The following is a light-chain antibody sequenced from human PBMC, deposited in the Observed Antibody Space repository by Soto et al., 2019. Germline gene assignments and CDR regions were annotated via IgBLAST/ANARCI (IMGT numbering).Light chain of an antibody. J-gene: IGKJ5*01. CDR3: QQLYTLPFT. CDR2: EAS. V-gene: IGKV1-9*01. CDR1: NDISTF. Sequence: DIQLTQSPSLLSASIGDRVTITGRASNDISTFLAWYQQKPGKAPKLLIYEASTLQSGVPSRFSGSGSGTEFTLTISGLLPEDFAAYHCQQLYTLPFTFGQGTRLETK.